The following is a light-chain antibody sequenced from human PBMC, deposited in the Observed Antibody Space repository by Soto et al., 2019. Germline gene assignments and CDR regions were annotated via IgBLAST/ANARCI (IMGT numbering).Light chain of an antibody. Sequence: EIVMTQSPATLSVSPGERATLSCRASQSVGSKLAWYQQKPGQAPRLLIYGASTRATGIPARFSGSGSGTEFTLTINSLQSEDFAVYYCQQYNYWPGTFGQGTKVDIK. CDR2: GAS. V-gene: IGKV3-15*01. CDR1: QSVGSK. J-gene: IGKJ1*01. CDR3: QQYNYWPGT.